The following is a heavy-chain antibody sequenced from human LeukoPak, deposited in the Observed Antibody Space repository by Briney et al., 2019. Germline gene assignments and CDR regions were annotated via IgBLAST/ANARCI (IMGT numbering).Heavy chain of an antibody. D-gene: IGHD6-13*01. Sequence: SQTLSLTCTVSGGSLSSGGYYWSWLGQPPGKGREWFGYIYHSGSTYYNPSLKSRVTISVDRSKNQIPLRLTSVTAADAAVYYCARGRLGSSWGDYMDVWGKGTTVTVSS. V-gene: IGHV4-30-2*01. CDR1: GGSLSSGGYY. CDR2: IYHSGST. CDR3: ARGRLGSSWGDYMDV. J-gene: IGHJ6*03.